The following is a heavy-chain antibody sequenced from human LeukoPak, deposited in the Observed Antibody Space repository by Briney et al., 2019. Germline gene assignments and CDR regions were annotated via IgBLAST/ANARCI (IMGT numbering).Heavy chain of an antibody. J-gene: IGHJ4*02. CDR3: AKLPDSGSYYYFDY. V-gene: IGHV3-23*01. D-gene: IGHD1-26*01. CDR1: GFTFSSYA. CDR2: ISSSVGGT. Sequence: GGSLRLSCAASGFTFSSYAMGWVRQAPGKGLEWVSDISSSVGGTYYADSVKGRFTISRGNSKNTLYLQMNNLRAEDTAVYYCAKLPDSGSYYYFDYWGQGTLVTVSS.